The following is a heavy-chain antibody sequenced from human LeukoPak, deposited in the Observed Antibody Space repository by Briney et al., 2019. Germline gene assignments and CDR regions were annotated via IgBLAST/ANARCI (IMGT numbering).Heavy chain of an antibody. J-gene: IGHJ4*02. V-gene: IGHV5-51*01. Sequence: GESLKISCKGSGYRFTSYWIGWVRQMPGKGLEWMGIIYPGDSDTRYSPSFQGQVTISADKSISTAYLQWSSLKASDTAMYYCASAILGYCSSTSCLFDYWGQGTLVTVSS. CDR2: IYPGDSDT. D-gene: IGHD2-2*01. CDR3: ASAILGYCSSTSCLFDY. CDR1: GYRFTSYW.